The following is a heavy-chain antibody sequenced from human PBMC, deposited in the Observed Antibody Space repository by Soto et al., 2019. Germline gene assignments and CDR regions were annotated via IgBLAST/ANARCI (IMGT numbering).Heavy chain of an antibody. CDR1: GFTVSSNY. D-gene: IGHD7-27*01. Sequence: EVQLVESGGGLVQPGGSLRLSCAATGFTVSSNYMSWVRQAPGKGLEWVSVIYSGGSTSYADSVRGRFTISRDNSKNTLYLQTNSLRAEDTAVYYCGRSLANWGYYFDYWGQGTLVTVSS. J-gene: IGHJ4*02. CDR3: GRSLANWGYYFDY. V-gene: IGHV3-66*01. CDR2: IYSGGST.